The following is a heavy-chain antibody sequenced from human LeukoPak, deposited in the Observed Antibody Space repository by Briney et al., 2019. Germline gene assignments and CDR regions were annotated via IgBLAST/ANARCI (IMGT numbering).Heavy chain of an antibody. V-gene: IGHV4-30-2*01. CDR2: IYHSGST. D-gene: IGHD4-17*01. Sequence: SQTLSLTCTVSGGSISSGGYYWSWIRQPPGKGLEWIGYIYHSGSTYYNPSLKSRVTISVDRSKNQFSLKLSSVTAADTAVYYCARDRYGDYVFDYWGQGTLVTVSS. CDR1: GGSISSGGYY. CDR3: ARDRYGDYVFDY. J-gene: IGHJ4*02.